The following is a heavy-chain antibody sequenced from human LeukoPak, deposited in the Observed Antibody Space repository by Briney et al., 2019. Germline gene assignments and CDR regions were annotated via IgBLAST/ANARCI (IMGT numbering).Heavy chain of an antibody. V-gene: IGHV1-8*01. J-gene: IGHJ5*02. D-gene: IGHD4/OR15-4a*01. CDR1: GYTFISYD. Sequence: ASVKVSCKASGYTFISYDINWVRQATGQGLEWMGWMNPNSGNTGYAQKFQGRVTMTRNTSISTAYMELGSLTSEDTAVYYCARKNYGSNRWFDPWGQGTLVTVSS. CDR3: ARKNYGSNRWFDP. CDR2: MNPNSGNT.